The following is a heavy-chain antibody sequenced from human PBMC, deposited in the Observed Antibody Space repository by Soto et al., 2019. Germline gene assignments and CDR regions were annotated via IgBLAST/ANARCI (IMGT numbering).Heavy chain of an antibody. J-gene: IGHJ4*02. CDR3: VRAYCSGGSCYTGINY. CDR2: IKTDGSST. Sequence: PGGSLRLSCAASGFTFSDYWMHWVRQAPGKGLVWVSRIKTDGSSTSYADSVNGRFTISRDNAKNTLYLQMNSLRVEDTAVYYCVRAYCSGGSCYTGINYWGQGTLVTVSS. CDR1: GFTFSDYW. V-gene: IGHV3-74*01. D-gene: IGHD2-15*01.